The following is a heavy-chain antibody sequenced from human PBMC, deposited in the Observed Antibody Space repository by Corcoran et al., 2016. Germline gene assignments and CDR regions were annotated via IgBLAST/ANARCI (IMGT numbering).Heavy chain of an antibody. CDR2: ISYDGSNK. CDR1: GFTFSSYG. Sequence: QVQLVESGGGVVQPGRSLRLSCAASGFTFSSYGMHWVRQAPGKGLEWVAVISYDGSNKYYADSVKGRFTISRDNSKNTLYLQMNSLRAEDTAVYYCAKGGTLPDYWGQGTLVTVSS. D-gene: IGHD3-10*01. CDR3: AKGGTLPDY. V-gene: IGHV3-30*18. J-gene: IGHJ4*02.